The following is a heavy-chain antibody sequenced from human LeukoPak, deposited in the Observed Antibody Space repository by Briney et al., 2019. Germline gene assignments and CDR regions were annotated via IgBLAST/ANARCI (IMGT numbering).Heavy chain of an antibody. CDR2: IYYSGST. CDR3: ARLLYSSGWYYFDY. D-gene: IGHD6-19*01. V-gene: IGHV4-39*01. J-gene: IGHJ4*02. CDR1: GGSISSSSYY. Sequence: SETLSLTCTVSGGSISSSSYYWGWIRQPPGKGLEWIGSIYYSGSTYYNPSLKSRVTISVDTSKNQFSLKPSSVTAADTAVYYCARLLYSSGWYYFDYWGQGTLVTVSS.